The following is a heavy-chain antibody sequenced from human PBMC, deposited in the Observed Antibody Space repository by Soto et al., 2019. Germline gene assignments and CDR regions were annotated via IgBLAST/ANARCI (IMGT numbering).Heavy chain of an antibody. J-gene: IGHJ3*02. Sequence: GGSLRLSCAASGFTFSSYGMHWVRQAPGKGLEWVAVISYDGSNKYYADSVKGRFTISRDNSKNTLYLQMNSLRAEDTAVYYCAKSRYSSSWHDAFDIWGQGTMVTVSS. D-gene: IGHD6-13*01. CDR2: ISYDGSNK. CDR3: AKSRYSSSWHDAFDI. CDR1: GFTFSSYG. V-gene: IGHV3-30*18.